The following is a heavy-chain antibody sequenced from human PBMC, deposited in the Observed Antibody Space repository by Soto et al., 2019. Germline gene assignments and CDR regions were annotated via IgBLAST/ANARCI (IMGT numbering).Heavy chain of an antibody. D-gene: IGHD3-10*01. CDR2: VNPNNGDT. V-gene: IGHV1-8*01. Sequence: QVQLVQSGAELKKPGASVKVSCKASGYTFSNYDMNWVRQATGQGPEWIGWVNPNNGDTGYAQKFQGRVTLTTDISTTTAYMELTSLRSEDTAIYYCAKVSRKGSAIDFDYWGQGPLIPVSS. CDR1: GYTFSNYD. CDR3: AKVSRKGSAIDFDY. J-gene: IGHJ4*02.